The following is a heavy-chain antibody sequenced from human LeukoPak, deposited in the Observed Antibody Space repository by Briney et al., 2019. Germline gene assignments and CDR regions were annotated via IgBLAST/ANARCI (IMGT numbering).Heavy chain of an antibody. J-gene: IGHJ3*02. Sequence: ASVKVSCKASGYTFTGYYMHWVRRAPGQGLEWMGWINPNSGGTNYAQKFQGRVTMTRDTSISTAYMELSRLRSDDTAVYYCARQGWNERAFDIWGQGTMVTVSS. V-gene: IGHV1-2*02. CDR1: GYTFTGYY. CDR2: INPNSGGT. D-gene: IGHD1-1*01. CDR3: ARQGWNERAFDI.